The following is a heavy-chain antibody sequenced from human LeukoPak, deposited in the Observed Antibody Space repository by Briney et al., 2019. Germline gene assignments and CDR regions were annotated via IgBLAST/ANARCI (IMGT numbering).Heavy chain of an antibody. CDR1: AGSIRDYL. J-gene: IGHJ3*01. CDR2: CYTSGGT. Sequence: SETLSLTCTVSAGSIRDYLWSCFRQPAGEGLEWIGRCYTSGGTNYNTSLKGRVTMSVDTSKTDFSLKLTSVTAADTAMYYCARHRHVVVVDDAFDLGGQGTMVTVSS. D-gene: IGHD2-15*01. V-gene: IGHV4-4*07. CDR3: ARHRHVVVVDDAFDL.